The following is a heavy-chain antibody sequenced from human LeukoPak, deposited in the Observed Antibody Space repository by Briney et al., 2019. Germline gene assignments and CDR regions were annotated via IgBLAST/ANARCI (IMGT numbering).Heavy chain of an antibody. Sequence: TGGSLRLSCAASGFTFSSYRMNWVRQAPGRGLEWVSSISSSSSYIYYADSVKGRFTISRDNAKNSQYLQMNSLRAEDTAVYYCARDPWTNSDYDGFDYWGQGTLVTVSS. CDR1: GFTFSSYR. CDR3: ARDPWTNSDYDGFDY. V-gene: IGHV3-21*01. CDR2: ISSSSSYI. D-gene: IGHD5-12*01. J-gene: IGHJ4*02.